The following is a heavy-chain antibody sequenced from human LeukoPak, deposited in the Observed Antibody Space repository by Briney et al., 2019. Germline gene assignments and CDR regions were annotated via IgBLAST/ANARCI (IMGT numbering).Heavy chain of an antibody. V-gene: IGHV3-23*01. Sequence: QSGGSLRLSCVASGFTFSTYAMSWVRQTPAKGLEWVSVISGGGDITYYADSVKGRFTISRDNSENTVYLQMNSLRAEDTAVYYCAKARGGRYWGQGTLVTVSS. J-gene: IGHJ4*02. CDR1: GFTFSTYA. CDR2: ISGGGDIT. CDR3: AKARGGRY. D-gene: IGHD3-10*01.